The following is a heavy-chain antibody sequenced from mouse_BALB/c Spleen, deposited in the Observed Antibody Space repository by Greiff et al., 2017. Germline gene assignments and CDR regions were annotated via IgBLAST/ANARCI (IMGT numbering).Heavy chain of an antibody. CDR1: GFTFSSYA. D-gene: IGHD2-4*01. CDR3: ARGPGITTFAY. V-gene: IGHV5-6-5*01. CDR2: ISSGGST. J-gene: IGHJ3*01. Sequence: VQLKESGGGLVKPGGSLKLSCAASGFTFSSYAMSWVRQTPEKRLEWVASISSGGSTYYPDSVKGRFTISRDNARNILYLQMSSLRSEDTAMYYCARGPGITTFAYWGQGTLVTVSA.